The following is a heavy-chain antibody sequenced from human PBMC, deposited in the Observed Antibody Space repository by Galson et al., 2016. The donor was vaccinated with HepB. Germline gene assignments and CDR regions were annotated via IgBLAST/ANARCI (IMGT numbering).Heavy chain of an antibody. Sequence: SLRLSCAAYGFICSTYSMNWVRQAPGKGLERVSSISSGSAYRYYADSVKGRFPISRDNAKKSLYLQMNSLRAEETAVYYCARMRYSSGWLDGFDIWGQGTMVTVSS. V-gene: IGHV3-21*01. CDR1: GFICSTYS. CDR2: ISSGSAYR. D-gene: IGHD6-19*01. J-gene: IGHJ3*02. CDR3: ARMRYSSGWLDGFDI.